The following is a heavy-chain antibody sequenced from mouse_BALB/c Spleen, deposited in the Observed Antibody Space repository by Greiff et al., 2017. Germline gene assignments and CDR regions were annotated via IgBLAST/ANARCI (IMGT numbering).Heavy chain of an antibody. D-gene: IGHD2-5*01. V-gene: IGHV10-1*02. Sequence: EVKVVESGGGLVQPKGSLKLSCAASGFTFNTYAMNWVRQAPGKGLEWVARIRSKSNNYATYYADSVKDRFTISRDDSQSMLYLQMNNLKTEDTAMYYCVRQSNYGAMDYWGQGTSVTVSS. J-gene: IGHJ4*01. CDR3: VRQSNYGAMDY. CDR2: IRSKSNNYAT. CDR1: GFTFNTYA.